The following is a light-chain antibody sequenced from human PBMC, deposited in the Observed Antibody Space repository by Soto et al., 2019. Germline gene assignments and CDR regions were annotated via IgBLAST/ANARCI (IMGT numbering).Light chain of an antibody. J-gene: IGKJ1*01. CDR3: LQYNGLPWT. Sequence: ELVMTQSPATLSVSPGERATLSCRASESINNNLAWYQQKQGQAPPLLLYVASNRATGIPARVSGSGSGAEFTLTVSSLQSEDFAVYDCLQYNGLPWTFGQGTKVDIK. CDR1: ESINNN. V-gene: IGKV3-15*01. CDR2: VAS.